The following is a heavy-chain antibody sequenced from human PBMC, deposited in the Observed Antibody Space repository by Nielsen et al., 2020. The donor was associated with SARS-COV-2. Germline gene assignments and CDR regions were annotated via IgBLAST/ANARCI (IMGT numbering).Heavy chain of an antibody. CDR1: GFTFSSYW. J-gene: IGHJ6*02. CDR3: ARDHSYYDFWSGYYGYYYYGMDV. D-gene: IGHD3-3*01. V-gene: IGHV3-74*01. CDR2: INSDGSST. Sequence: GGSLRLSCAASGFTFSSYWMHWVRQAPGKGLVWVSRINSDGSSTSYADSVKGRFTISRDNVKNTLYLQMNSLRAEDTAVYYCARDHSYYDFWSGYYGYYYYGMDVWGQGTTVTVSS.